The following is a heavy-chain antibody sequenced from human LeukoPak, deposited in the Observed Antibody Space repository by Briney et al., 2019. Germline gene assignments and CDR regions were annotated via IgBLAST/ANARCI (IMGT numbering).Heavy chain of an antibody. CDR1: GYPISSGYY. V-gene: IGHV4-38-2*02. CDR3: ARGTCGGDCYLPPMD. CDR2: IYHSGST. Sequence: SETLSLTCTVSGYPISSGYYWGWIRQPPGKGLEWIGSIYHSGSTYYNPSLKSRVIISVDTSKNQFSLKLSSVTAADTAVYYCARGTCGGDCYLPPMDWGQGTLVTVSS. J-gene: IGHJ4*02. D-gene: IGHD2-21*02.